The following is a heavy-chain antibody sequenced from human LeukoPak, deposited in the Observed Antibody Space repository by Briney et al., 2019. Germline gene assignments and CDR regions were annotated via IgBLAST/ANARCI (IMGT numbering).Heavy chain of an antibody. D-gene: IGHD5-12*01. CDR1: GGTFSSYA. V-gene: IGHV1-69*05. J-gene: IGHJ4*02. CDR2: IIPIFGTA. CDR3: ARGSGYSGYDWTYYFDY. Sequence: SVKVSCNASGGTFSSYAISWVRQAPGQGLEWMGRIIPIFGTANYAQKFQGRVTITTDESTSTAYMELSSLRSEDTAVYYCARGSGYSGYDWTYYFDYWGQGTLVTVSS.